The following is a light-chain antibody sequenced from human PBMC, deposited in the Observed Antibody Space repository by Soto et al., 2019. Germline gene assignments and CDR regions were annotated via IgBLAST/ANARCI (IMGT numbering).Light chain of an antibody. Sequence: EIVLTQSPGTLSLSPVERATLSCRASQSVSISYLAWYQHKPGQAPRRLICGASSRATGIPDRFSGSGSGTHFTLTISRLEPEDLAVYYCQQYGSSPVTFGQGTKVELK. CDR2: GAS. CDR3: QQYGSSPVT. CDR1: QSVSISY. J-gene: IGKJ1*01. V-gene: IGKV3-20*01.